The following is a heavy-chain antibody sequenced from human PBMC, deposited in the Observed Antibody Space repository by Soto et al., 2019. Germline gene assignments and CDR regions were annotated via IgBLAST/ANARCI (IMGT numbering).Heavy chain of an antibody. D-gene: IGHD3-16*02. Sequence: ASVKVSCKASGYTFTGYYMHWVRQAPGQGLERKGWIKPNSGGTNYAKKIQGWVTKNRDTSISTAYMELSRLSSDDTAVYYCARNGGSAATFYDYIWGSYRSDAFDIWGQGTMVTVSS. V-gene: IGHV1-2*04. CDR3: ARNGGSAATFYDYIWGSYRSDAFDI. J-gene: IGHJ3*02. CDR2: IKPNSGGT. CDR1: GYTFTGYY.